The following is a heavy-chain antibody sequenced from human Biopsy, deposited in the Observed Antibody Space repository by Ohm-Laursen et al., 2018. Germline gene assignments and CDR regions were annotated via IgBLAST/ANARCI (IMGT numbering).Heavy chain of an antibody. D-gene: IGHD5-12*01. CDR3: ARADMVTTIVDY. Sequence: SQTLSLTCTVSGDSISSGGNYWSWIRQFPGKGLEWIAYIYHTGSTYYNPSLKSRLSIAIDTSKNQFSVSLRSVTAEDTAVYYCARADMVTTIVDYWGQGTLVTVSS. V-gene: IGHV4-31*03. CDR2: IYHTGST. CDR1: GDSISSGGNY. J-gene: IGHJ4*02.